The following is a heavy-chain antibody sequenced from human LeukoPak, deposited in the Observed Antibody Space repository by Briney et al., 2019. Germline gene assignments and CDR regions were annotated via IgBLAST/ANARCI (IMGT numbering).Heavy chain of an antibody. V-gene: IGHV1-69*13. J-gene: IGHJ4*02. D-gene: IGHD6-19*01. CDR3: AREAAVAGTFDY. CDR2: IIPIFGTA. CDR1: GGTFSSYA. Sequence: ASVKVSCKASGGTFSSYAISWVRQAPGQGLEWMGGIIPIFGTANYAQKFQGRVTITADESTSTAYMELSSLRSEDTAVYYCAREAAVAGTFDYWGQGTLVTVSS.